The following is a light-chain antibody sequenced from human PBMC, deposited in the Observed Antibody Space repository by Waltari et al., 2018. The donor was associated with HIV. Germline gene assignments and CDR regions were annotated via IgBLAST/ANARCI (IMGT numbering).Light chain of an antibody. CDR2: KDR. V-gene: IGLV3-25*03. CDR1: ALPNRY. CDR3: QSADRSVSHVV. Sequence: SYELTQPPSMSVSPGQTARITCFGDALPNRYAYWYQQRPGQAPVLVIYKDRERPSGIPERFSGSNSGTTVTLIISGVQPEDEADYYCQSADRSVSHVVFGGGTKVTV. J-gene: IGLJ2*01.